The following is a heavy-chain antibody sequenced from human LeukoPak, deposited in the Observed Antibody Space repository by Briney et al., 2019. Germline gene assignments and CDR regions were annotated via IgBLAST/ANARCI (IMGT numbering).Heavy chain of an antibody. D-gene: IGHD5-18*01. V-gene: IGHV3-48*02. Sequence: PGGSLRLSCAASGCSFSRYSMNWVRQAPGKGLEWVSYIISTSSAIYYADSVKGRFTISRDNAKNSVYLQMNSLRDEDSAVYYCARSRGYSYAGLGEVLDYWGQGTLVTVSS. CDR1: GCSFSRYS. J-gene: IGHJ4*02. CDR2: IISTSSAI. CDR3: ARSRGYSYAGLGEVLDY.